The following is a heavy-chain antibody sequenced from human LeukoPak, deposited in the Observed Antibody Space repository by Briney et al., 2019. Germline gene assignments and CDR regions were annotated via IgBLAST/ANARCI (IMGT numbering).Heavy chain of an antibody. CDR2: IWYDGSNK. CDR1: GFTFSSYG. J-gene: IGHJ4*02. V-gene: IGHV3-33*06. Sequence: GGSLRLSCAASGFTFSSYGMHWVRQAPGKGLEWVAVIWYDGSNKYYADSVKGRFTISRDNSKNTLYLQMNSLRAEDTAVYYCAKARLREYGSGSPTYYFDYWGQGTLVTVSS. D-gene: IGHD3-10*01. CDR3: AKARLREYGSGSPTYYFDY.